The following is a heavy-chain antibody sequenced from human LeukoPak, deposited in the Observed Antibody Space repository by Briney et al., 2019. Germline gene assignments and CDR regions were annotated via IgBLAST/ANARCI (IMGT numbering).Heavy chain of an antibody. CDR1: GFIFSNSY. CDR3: ARWLGHVTTYDY. Sequence: GGSLRLSCAASGFIFSNSYMSWVRQAPSKGLEWVATLWPDGSDIYYLDSVKGRFTISRDNAEKSLYLHMNSLTVEDTAVYYCARWLGHVTTYDYWGQGTLVTVSS. D-gene: IGHD4-11*01. CDR2: LWPDGSDI. J-gene: IGHJ4*02. V-gene: IGHV3-7*01.